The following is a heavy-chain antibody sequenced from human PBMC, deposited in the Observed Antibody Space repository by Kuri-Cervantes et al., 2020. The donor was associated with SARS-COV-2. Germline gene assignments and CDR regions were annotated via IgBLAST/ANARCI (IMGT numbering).Heavy chain of an antibody. CDR2: ISYDGSNK. CDR3: AKDPLHYDSYDFWSGYYTGYFDY. Sequence: GGSLRLSCAASGFTFSSYAMSWVRQAPGKGLEWVAVISYDGSNKYYADSVKGRFTISRDNSKNTLYLQMNSLRAEDTAVYYCAKDPLHYDSYDFWSGYYTGYFDYWGQGTLVTVSS. D-gene: IGHD3-3*01. J-gene: IGHJ4*02. CDR1: GFTFSSYA. V-gene: IGHV3-30*04.